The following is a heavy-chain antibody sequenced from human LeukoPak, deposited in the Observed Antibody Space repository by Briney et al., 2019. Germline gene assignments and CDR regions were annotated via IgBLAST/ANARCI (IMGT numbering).Heavy chain of an antibody. CDR1: GGSISSGDYY. V-gene: IGHV4-30-4*01. CDR3: ARVGDGYNLERSAIDY. D-gene: IGHD5-24*01. J-gene: IGHJ4*02. Sequence: SQTLSLSCTVSGGSISSGDYYWSWIRQPPGKGLEWIRYINYSGRNYYNSSISSRATSSVDTSKNQFSLKLSSVTAADTAVYYCARVGDGYNLERSAIDYWGQGTLVTVSS. CDR2: INYSGRN.